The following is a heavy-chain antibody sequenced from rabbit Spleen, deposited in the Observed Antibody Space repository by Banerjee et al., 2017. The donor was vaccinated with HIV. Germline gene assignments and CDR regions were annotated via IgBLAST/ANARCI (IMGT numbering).Heavy chain of an antibody. Sequence: QSLEESGGDLVKPGASLTLTCTASGFTLSSYWICRVRQAPGKGLEWIACIYAGSSGTTEYASWAKGRFTISKTSSTTVTLQMTSLTVADTATYFCARAYVDGSVGVWNLWGQGTLVTVS. CDR3: ARAYVDGSVGVWNL. CDR1: GFTLSSYW. J-gene: IGHJ4*01. D-gene: IGHD5-1*01. V-gene: IGHV1S40*01. CDR2: IYAGSSGTT.